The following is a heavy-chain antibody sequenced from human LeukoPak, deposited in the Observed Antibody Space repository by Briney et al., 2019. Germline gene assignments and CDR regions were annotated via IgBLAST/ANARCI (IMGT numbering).Heavy chain of an antibody. V-gene: IGHV4-38-2*02. CDR1: GYSISSGYY. CDR3: ARTNSSGYQDAFDI. D-gene: IGHD3-10*01. Sequence: PSETLSLTCIVSGYSISSGYYWGWIRQPPGKGLEWIGSIYYSGSTYYNPSLKSRVTISVDTSKNQFSLKLSSVTAADTAVYYCARTNSSGYQDAFDIWGQGTMVTVSS. J-gene: IGHJ3*02. CDR2: IYYSGST.